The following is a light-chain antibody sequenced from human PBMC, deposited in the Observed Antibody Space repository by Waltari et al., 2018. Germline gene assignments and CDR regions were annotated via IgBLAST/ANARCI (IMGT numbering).Light chain of an antibody. CDR3: QQYNNRPYT. V-gene: IGKV3-15*01. Sequence: EIVMTQSPATLSVSPGERATLSCRASQTLTGNLAWYQQKPGQAPRLLIYGASIRATGIPARFSGSGSGTQFTLTISNLQSEDFVVYYCQQYNNRPYTFGQGTKLEIK. CDR1: QTLTGN. J-gene: IGKJ2*01. CDR2: GAS.